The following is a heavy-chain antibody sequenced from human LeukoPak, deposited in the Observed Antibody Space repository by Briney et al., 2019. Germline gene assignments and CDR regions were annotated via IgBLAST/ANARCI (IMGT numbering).Heavy chain of an antibody. V-gene: IGHV3-21*01. Sequence: GGSLRLSCAASGCTFSSYSMNWVRQAPGKGLEWVSSISSSSSYIYYADSVKGRFTISRDNAKNSLYLQMNSLRAEDTAVYYCARGRRYDSSGLSDYWGQGTLVTVSS. CDR1: GCTFSSYS. J-gene: IGHJ4*02. CDR2: ISSSSSYI. CDR3: ARGRRYDSSGLSDY. D-gene: IGHD3-22*01.